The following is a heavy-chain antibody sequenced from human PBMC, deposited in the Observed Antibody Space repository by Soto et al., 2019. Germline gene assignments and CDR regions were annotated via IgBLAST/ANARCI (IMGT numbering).Heavy chain of an antibody. CDR3: ARHAYDFWSGHPNPRYYYGMDV. V-gene: IGHV5-51*01. D-gene: IGHD3-3*01. Sequence: GASLKISCKGSGYSFTSYWIGWVRQMPGKGLEWMGIIYPGDSNTRYSPSLQGQVTISVDKSISTAYLQWSSLKATDTAMYYCARHAYDFWSGHPNPRYYYGMDVWGQGTTVT. CDR2: IYPGDSNT. CDR1: GYSFTSYW. J-gene: IGHJ6*02.